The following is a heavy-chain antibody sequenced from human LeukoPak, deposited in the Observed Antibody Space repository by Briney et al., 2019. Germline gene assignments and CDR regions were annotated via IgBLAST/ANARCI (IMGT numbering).Heavy chain of an antibody. CDR2: IDWTGGST. V-gene: IGHV3-20*04. D-gene: IGHD1-26*01. CDR3: ARDLRSGGSRNVAGHTGPLDY. J-gene: IGHJ4*02. CDR1: GFTFDDYV. Sequence: GGSLRLSCAASGFTFDDYVMEWVRQAPGKGLEWVSGIDWTGGSTGYADSVKGRFNISRDNAKNSLFLQMNSLRAEDTALYFCARDLRSGGSRNVAGHTGPLDYWGQGILVTVSS.